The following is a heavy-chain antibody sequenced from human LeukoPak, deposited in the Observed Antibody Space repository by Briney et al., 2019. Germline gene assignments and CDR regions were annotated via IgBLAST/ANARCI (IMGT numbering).Heavy chain of an antibody. CDR2: ISAYNGNT. Sequence: GASVKVSCKASGYTFTSYGISWVRQAPGQGLEWMGWISAYNGNTNYAQKLQGRVTMTTDTSTSTAYMELRSLRSDDTAVYYCARRPDSSSWYRRHYYFDYWGQGTLVTVSS. CDR1: GYTFTSYG. D-gene: IGHD6-13*01. CDR3: ARRPDSSSWYRRHYYFDY. V-gene: IGHV1-18*01. J-gene: IGHJ4*02.